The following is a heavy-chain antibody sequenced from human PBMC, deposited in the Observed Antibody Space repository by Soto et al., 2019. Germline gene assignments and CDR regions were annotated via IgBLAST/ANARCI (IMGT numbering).Heavy chain of an antibody. CDR3: AKARWNDGGLPCYFDY. J-gene: IGHJ4*02. CDR1: GFTFSSYW. V-gene: IGHV3-23*01. D-gene: IGHD1-1*01. CDR2: ISGSGGST. Sequence: GGSLRLSCAASGFTFSSYWMSWVRQAPGKGLEWVSLISGSGGSTYYADSVKGRFTISRDNSKNTLYLQMNSLRAEETAVYYCAKARWNDGGLPCYFDYWGPGTLVTVSS.